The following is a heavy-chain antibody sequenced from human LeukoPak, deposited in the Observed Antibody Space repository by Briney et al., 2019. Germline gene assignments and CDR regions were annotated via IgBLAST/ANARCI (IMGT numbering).Heavy chain of an antibody. D-gene: IGHD3-22*01. J-gene: IGHJ4*02. Sequence: ASVKVSCKASGYTFTSYYMHWVRQAPGQGLEWMGIINPSGGSTSYAQKFQGRVTMTRDTSTSTVYMELSSLRSEDTAVYYCARVDRRTKYYYDSSGFDYWGQGTLVTVSS. CDR1: GYTFTSYY. CDR3: ARVDRRTKYYYDSSGFDY. V-gene: IGHV1-46*01. CDR2: INPSGGST.